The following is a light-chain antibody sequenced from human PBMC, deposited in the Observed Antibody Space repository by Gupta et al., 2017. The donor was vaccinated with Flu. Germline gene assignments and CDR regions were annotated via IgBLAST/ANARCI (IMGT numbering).Light chain of an antibody. V-gene: IGLV3-10*01. J-gene: IGLJ3*02. CDR3: YSADSSGNLNWV. Sequence: QTARITCSGDALAVRYADWYQQKAGQAPLLVIYEDTKRPSGIPERFSGSSSGTMATLTISGAQVEDDADYYCYSADSSGNLNWVFGGGTKLTVL. CDR1: ALAVRY. CDR2: EDT.